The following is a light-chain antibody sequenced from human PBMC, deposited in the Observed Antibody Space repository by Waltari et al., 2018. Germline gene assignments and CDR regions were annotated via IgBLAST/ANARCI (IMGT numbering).Light chain of an antibody. CDR1: SSNNGAGYE. J-gene: IGLJ2*01. V-gene: IGLV1-40*01. CDR2: RGV. Sequence: QSVLTQPPSVSGAPGQSVTISCTGSSSNNGAGYEVHWYQQIPGSAPKVLLHRGVDPASGVPGRFAGAKSGTSASLSVPRLHVGDEAYYCCQSYDSDLNAVLFGGGTQLTVL. CDR3: QSYDSDLNAVL.